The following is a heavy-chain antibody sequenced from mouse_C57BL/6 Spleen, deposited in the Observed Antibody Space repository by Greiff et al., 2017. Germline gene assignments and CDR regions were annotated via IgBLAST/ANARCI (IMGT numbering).Heavy chain of an antibody. V-gene: IGHV1-80*01. CDR2: IYPGDGDT. CDR1: GYAFSSYW. D-gene: IGHD1-1*01. CDR3: ARRRDYGSSPYYYAMDY. J-gene: IGHJ4*01. Sequence: QVQLQQSGAELVKPGASVKISCKASGYAFSSYWMNWVKQRPGKGLEWIGQIYPGDGDTNYNGKFKGKATLTADKSSSTAYMQLSSLTSEDSAVYFCARRRDYGSSPYYYAMDYWGQGTSVTVSS.